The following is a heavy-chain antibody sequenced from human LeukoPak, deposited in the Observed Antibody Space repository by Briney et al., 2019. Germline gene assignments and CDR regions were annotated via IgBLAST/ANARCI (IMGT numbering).Heavy chain of an antibody. CDR2: ISGSGGST. J-gene: IGHJ4*02. CDR1: GFTFSTYS. Sequence: PGGSLRLSCVASGFTFSTYSMNWVRQAPGKGLEWVSAISGSGGSTYYADSVKGRFTISRDNSKNTLYLQMNSLRAEDTAVYYCAKNSRYSSSWYGANFDYWGQGTLVTVSS. D-gene: IGHD6-13*01. CDR3: AKNSRYSSSWYGANFDY. V-gene: IGHV3-23*01.